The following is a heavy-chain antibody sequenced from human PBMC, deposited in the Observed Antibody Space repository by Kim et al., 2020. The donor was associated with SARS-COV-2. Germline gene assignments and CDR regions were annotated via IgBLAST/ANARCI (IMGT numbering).Heavy chain of an antibody. CDR1: GYIFSHYT. V-gene: IGHV7-4-1*02. D-gene: IGHD6-19*01. J-gene: IGHJ3*02. CDR2: INTNTGDP. CDR3: ARKGNSALAASYDAFDI. Sequence: ASVKVSCKASGYIFSHYTINWVRQAPGQGLEWMGWINTNTGDPMYAQGFTGRFVFSLDTSVSTTYLQISSLKAEDTAVYYCARKGNSALAASYDAFDIWGQGTMVTVSS.